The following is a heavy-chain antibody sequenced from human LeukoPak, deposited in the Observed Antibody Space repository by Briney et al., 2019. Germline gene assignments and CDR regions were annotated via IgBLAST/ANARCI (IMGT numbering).Heavy chain of an antibody. CDR3: ANALHSKGWSRNFDY. V-gene: IGHV3-30*02. CDR1: AFPFSSYG. CDR2: IRYDGSTQ. D-gene: IGHD6-19*01. J-gene: IGHJ4*02. Sequence: GGSLRLSCAASAFPFSSYGMHWVRQAPGKGLEWVAYIRYDGSTQSYGDSVKGRFSISRDNSKNTLFLHMSTLRVADTAVYYCANALHSKGWSRNFDYWGQGTLVTVSS.